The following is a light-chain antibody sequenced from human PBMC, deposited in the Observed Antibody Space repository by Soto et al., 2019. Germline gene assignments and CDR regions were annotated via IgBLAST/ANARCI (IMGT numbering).Light chain of an antibody. Sequence: QSALTQPASVSGSPGQSITISCTGTSSDVGGYKYVSWYQLHPGTAPKLVIYDVTNRPSGVSNRFSGSKSGNTASLTISGLQAEDEADYFCSSFTDGNNLVFGTGTKLTVL. J-gene: IGLJ1*01. CDR1: SSDVGGYKY. CDR3: SSFTDGNNLV. CDR2: DVT. V-gene: IGLV2-14*01.